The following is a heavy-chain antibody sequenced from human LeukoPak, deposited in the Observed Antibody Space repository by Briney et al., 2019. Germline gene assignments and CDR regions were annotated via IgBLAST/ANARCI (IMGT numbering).Heavy chain of an antibody. CDR2: ISSGGSTI. Sequence: PGGSLRLSCAASGFXFSSYAINWVRQAPGKGLEWVSYISSGGSTIYYADSVKGRFTISRDNAKNSLYLQMNSLRDEDTALYYCARVWGSGSYFLGRLDYWGQGTLVTVSS. CDR3: ARVWGSGSYFLGRLDY. D-gene: IGHD3-10*01. V-gene: IGHV3-48*02. J-gene: IGHJ4*02. CDR1: GFXFSSYA.